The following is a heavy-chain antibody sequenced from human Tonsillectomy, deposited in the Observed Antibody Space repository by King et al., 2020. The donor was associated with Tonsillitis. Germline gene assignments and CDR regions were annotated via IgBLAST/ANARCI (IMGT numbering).Heavy chain of an antibody. J-gene: IGHJ5*02. V-gene: IGHV1-69*12. CDR1: GGTFSNYA. D-gene: IGHD3-10*01. Sequence: QLVQSGAEVKKPGSSVKVSCKSSGGTFSNYAITWVRQAPGQGLEWMGGIIPMFATANYAQKFQGRVKITADQSTSTAYVELSSLGSEATAVYYCARDLSFGRFDPWGQGTLVTVSS. CDR2: IIPMFATA. CDR3: ARDLSFGRFDP.